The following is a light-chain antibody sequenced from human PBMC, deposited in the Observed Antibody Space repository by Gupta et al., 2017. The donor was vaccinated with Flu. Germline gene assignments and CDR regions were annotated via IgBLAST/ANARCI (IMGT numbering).Light chain of an antibody. CDR1: SSDVGNYNL. CDR2: EVT. CDR3: SSYAGSSTHV. Sequence: QSALTQPAPVSGSPGQSITIFCTWTSSDVGNYNLVSWYQQRHGKAPKPVIYEVTKRPSGISNHFSGSKSGNTASLTISGLQVEDEADYYCSSYAGSSTHVFGTGTKVTVL. V-gene: IGLV2-23*02. J-gene: IGLJ1*01.